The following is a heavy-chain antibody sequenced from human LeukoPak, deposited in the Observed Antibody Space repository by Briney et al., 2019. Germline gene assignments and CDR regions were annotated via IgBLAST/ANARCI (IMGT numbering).Heavy chain of an antibody. D-gene: IGHD5-12*01. CDR2: IYYSGST. CDR1: GGSISSYY. Sequence: SETLSLTCTVSGGSISSYYWRWIRQPPGKGLEWIGYIYYSGSTNYDPSLKSRVTISVDTSKNQFSLKLSSVTAADTAVYYCARVGYGGYFDYWGQGTLVTVSS. V-gene: IGHV4-59*08. J-gene: IGHJ4*02. CDR3: ARVGYGGYFDY.